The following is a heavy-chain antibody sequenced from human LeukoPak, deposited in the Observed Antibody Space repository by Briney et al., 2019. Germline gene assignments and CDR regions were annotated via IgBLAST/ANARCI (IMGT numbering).Heavy chain of an antibody. CDR3: ARVGTYDSSGYYFVPYWYFDL. Sequence: PSETLSLTCTVSGGSVGGSYYWNWIRQPPGKGLEWIGYMYSSGTINYNPSLKSRVTVSIDMSKSQFSLKLSSVTAADTAVYYCARVGTYDSSGYYFVPYWYFDLWGRGTLVTVSS. CDR1: GGSVGGSYY. V-gene: IGHV4-61*01. CDR2: MYSSGTI. J-gene: IGHJ2*01. D-gene: IGHD3-22*01.